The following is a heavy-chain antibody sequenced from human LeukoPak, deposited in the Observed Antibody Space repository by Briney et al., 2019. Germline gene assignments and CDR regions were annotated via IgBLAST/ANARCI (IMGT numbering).Heavy chain of an antibody. J-gene: IGHJ4*02. Sequence: ASVKVSCKASGYTFTSYGISWVRQAPGQGLEWMGWISAYNGNTNYAQKLQGRVTMTTDTSTSTAYMELRSLRSDDTAVYYCAREARVTATPYYFDYWGQGTLVTVSS. CDR2: ISAYNGNT. D-gene: IGHD2-21*02. CDR3: AREARVTATPYYFDY. V-gene: IGHV1-18*01. CDR1: GYTFTSYG.